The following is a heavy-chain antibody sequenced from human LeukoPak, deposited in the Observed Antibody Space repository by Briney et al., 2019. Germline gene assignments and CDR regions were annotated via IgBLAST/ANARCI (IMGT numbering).Heavy chain of an antibody. CDR1: GFAFSSNW. CDR2: ISTDARTI. V-gene: IGHV3-74*01. Sequence: GGSLRLSCAASGFAFSSNWMHWVRQAPGKGLVWVSHISTDARTITYAAFVKGRFTISRDNAQNTLYLQMNSLRAEDTALYYCVRGQATAWGLDYWGQGTLVTVSS. D-gene: IGHD6-13*01. CDR3: VRGQATAWGLDY. J-gene: IGHJ4*02.